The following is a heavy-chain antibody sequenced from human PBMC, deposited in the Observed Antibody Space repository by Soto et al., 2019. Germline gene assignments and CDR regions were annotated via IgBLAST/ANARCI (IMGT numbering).Heavy chain of an antibody. CDR3: ARGSDYCSGGSCYYHLYNWFDP. J-gene: IGHJ5*02. CDR1: GGSFSGYY. V-gene: IGHV4-34*01. D-gene: IGHD2-15*01. Sequence: PSETLSLTCAVYGGSFSGYYGSWIRQPPGKGLEWIGEINHSGSTNYNPSLKRRVTISVDTSKNQFSLKLSSVTAADTAVYYCARGSDYCSGGSCYYHLYNWFDPWGQGTLVTVSS. CDR2: INHSGST.